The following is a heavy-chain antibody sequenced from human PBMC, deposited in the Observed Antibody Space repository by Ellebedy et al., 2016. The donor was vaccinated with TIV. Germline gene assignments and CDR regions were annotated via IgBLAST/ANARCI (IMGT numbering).Heavy chain of an antibody. J-gene: IGHJ4*02. D-gene: IGHD1-26*01. Sequence: SETLSLXCSVSGGSISNYYWSWIRQFAGKGLEWIGHIYSSGSTNYNPSLKSRVTMSVDTSKNQFSLKVTSVTAADTAVYYCARDEGSGSYHYWGQGLLLTVSS. CDR3: ARDEGSGSYHY. CDR2: IYSSGST. V-gene: IGHV4-4*07. CDR1: GGSISNYY.